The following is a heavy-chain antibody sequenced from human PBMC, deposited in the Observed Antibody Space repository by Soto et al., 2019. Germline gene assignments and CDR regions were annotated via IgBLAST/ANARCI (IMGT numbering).Heavy chain of an antibody. CDR1: GYTFTSYG. Sequence: ASVKVSCKASGYTFTSYGISWVRQAPGQGLEWMGWISAYTGNTNCAQKLQGRVTVTTDTSTSTAYMELRSLRSDDTAVYYCARDRRIAAAGNNWFDPWGQGTLVTVSS. CDR2: ISAYTGNT. D-gene: IGHD6-13*01. J-gene: IGHJ5*02. CDR3: ARDRRIAAAGNNWFDP. V-gene: IGHV1-18*01.